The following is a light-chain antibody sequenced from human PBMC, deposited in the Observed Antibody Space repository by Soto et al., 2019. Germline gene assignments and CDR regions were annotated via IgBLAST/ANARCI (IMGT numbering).Light chain of an antibody. CDR2: AAS. V-gene: IGKV1-9*01. CDR3: QQYSSHSTWT. J-gene: IGKJ1*01. CDR1: QGISSY. Sequence: DIQLTQSPSFLSASVGDRVTITCRASQGISSYLAWYQQKPGKAPKLLIYAASTLQSGVPSRFSGSGSGTEFTLTIASLQPDDFATYYCQQYSSHSTWTFGQGTKVDIK.